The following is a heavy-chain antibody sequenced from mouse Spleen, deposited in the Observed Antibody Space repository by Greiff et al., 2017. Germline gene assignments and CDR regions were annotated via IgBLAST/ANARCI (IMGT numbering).Heavy chain of an antibody. CDR1: GYTFTDYY. CDR3: ASPDRYDEAWFAY. CDR2: INPNNGGT. Sequence: EVQLQQSGPELVKPGASVKISCKASGYTFTDYYMNWVKQSHGKSLEWIGDINPNNGGTSYNQKFKGKATLTVDKSSSTAYMELRSLTSEDSAVYYCASPDRYDEAWFAYWGQGTLVTVSA. V-gene: IGHV1-26*01. D-gene: IGHD2-14*01. J-gene: IGHJ3*01.